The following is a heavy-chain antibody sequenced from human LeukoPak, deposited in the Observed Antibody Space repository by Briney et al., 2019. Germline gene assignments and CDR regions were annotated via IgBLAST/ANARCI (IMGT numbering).Heavy chain of an antibody. D-gene: IGHD3/OR15-3a*01. CDR2: IYYSGST. J-gene: IGHJ4*02. Sequence: SQTLSLTCTVSGGSISSGDYYWSWIRQPPGKGLEWIGYIYYSGSTYYNPSLKSRVTISVDTSKNQFSLKLSFVTAADTAVYYCASGPSPYFFDYWGQGTLVTVSS. CDR3: ASGPSPYFFDY. V-gene: IGHV4-30-4*08. CDR1: GGSISSGDYY.